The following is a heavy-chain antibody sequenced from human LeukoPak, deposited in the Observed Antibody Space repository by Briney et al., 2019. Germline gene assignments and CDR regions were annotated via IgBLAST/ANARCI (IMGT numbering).Heavy chain of an antibody. D-gene: IGHD4-23*01. CDR3: ALTHMTTVVTLLDSSGRTTYAFDY. CDR2: ISGSGGST. V-gene: IGHV3-23*01. CDR1: GFTFSSYA. Sequence: GGSLRLSCAASGFTFSSYAMSWVRQAPGKGLEWVSAISGSGGSTYYADSVKGRFTISRDNSKNTLYLQMNSLRAEDTAVYYCALTHMTTVVTLLDSSGRTTYAFDYWGQGTLVTVSS. J-gene: IGHJ4*02.